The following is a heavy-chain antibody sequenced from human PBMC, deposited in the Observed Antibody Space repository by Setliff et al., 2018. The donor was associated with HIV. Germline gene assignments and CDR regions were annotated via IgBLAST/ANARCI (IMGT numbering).Heavy chain of an antibody. Sequence: PSETLSLTCSVSPYSISSGYYWGWLRQPPGKGLEWIGCLYYGGNTYYNPSLKSRGAMSIDTSKNEVSLRLKSVTAADTAIYYCARDPWLLGASAGGDNWLDPWGQGTLVTVSS. CDR3: ARDPWLLGASAGGDNWLDP. CDR1: PYSISSGYY. CDR2: LYYGGNT. V-gene: IGHV4-38-2*02. J-gene: IGHJ5*02. D-gene: IGHD1-26*01.